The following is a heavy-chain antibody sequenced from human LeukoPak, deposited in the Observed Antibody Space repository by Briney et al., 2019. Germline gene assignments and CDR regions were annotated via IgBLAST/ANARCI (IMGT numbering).Heavy chain of an antibody. Sequence: GGSLRLSCPASGFTFSSYWMSWVRQAPGKGLEWVANIKQDGSEKYYVDSVKGRFTISRDNAKNSLYLQMNSLRAEDTAVYYCARDRLGIDYWGQGTLVTVSS. J-gene: IGHJ4*02. CDR3: ARDRLGIDY. CDR2: IKQDGSEK. CDR1: GFTFSSYW. V-gene: IGHV3-7*01. D-gene: IGHD7-27*01.